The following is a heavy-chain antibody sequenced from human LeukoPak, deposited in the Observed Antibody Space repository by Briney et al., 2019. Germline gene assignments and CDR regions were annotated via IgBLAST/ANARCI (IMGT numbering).Heavy chain of an antibody. CDR3: ARDTDFWNGYYAGFDF. J-gene: IGHJ4*02. D-gene: IGHD3-3*01. Sequence: SETLSLTCTVSGGSISSYYWSWIRQPPGKGLEWIGYIYYSGSTNYNPSLKSRVTISVDTSKNQFSLKLSSVTAADTAIYYCARDTDFWNGYYAGFDFWGQGTLVTVSS. CDR1: GGSISSYY. CDR2: IYYSGST. V-gene: IGHV4-59*12.